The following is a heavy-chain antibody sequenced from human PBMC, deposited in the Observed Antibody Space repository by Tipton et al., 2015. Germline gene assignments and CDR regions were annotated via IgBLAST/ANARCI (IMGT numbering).Heavy chain of an antibody. J-gene: IGHJ6*02. CDR2: INHSGTT. Sequence: TLSLTCEVSGDSISNNKWWTWVRQPPGKGPEWIGEINHSGTTNYSPSLKSRVTISVDESKNEFSLRLNSVTVADTAVYYCARDLEHGMDDWGHGTTVTVSS. CDR1: GDSISNNKW. V-gene: IGHV4-4*02. CDR3: ARDLEHGMDD. D-gene: IGHD5-24*01.